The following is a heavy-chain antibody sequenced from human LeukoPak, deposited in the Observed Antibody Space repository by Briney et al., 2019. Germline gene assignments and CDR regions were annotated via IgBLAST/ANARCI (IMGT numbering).Heavy chain of an antibody. CDR1: AFIFSGHW. CDR2: IKKTGSET. V-gene: IGHV3-7*01. Sequence: GGSLRLSCEGSAFIFSGHWMNWVRQTPGKGLEWVAYIKKTGSETYYVDSVKGRFTITRDNTRNSLFLQMYSLRVEDTAVYFCAREDGYCSGGNCYSYFDSWGQGTLVTVSS. CDR3: AREDGYCSGGNCYSYFDS. J-gene: IGHJ4*02. D-gene: IGHD2-15*01.